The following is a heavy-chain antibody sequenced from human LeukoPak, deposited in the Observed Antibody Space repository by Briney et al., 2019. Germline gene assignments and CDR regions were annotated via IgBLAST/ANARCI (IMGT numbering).Heavy chain of an antibody. CDR2: ISYDGSDK. D-gene: IGHD3-10*01. CDR3: AKERVRGIPRYAFDI. V-gene: IGHV3-30-3*01. CDR1: GFTFNDYA. Sequence: GGSLRLSCAASGFTFNDYAIHWVRQAPGKGLEWVALISYDGSDKYYADSVKGRFTISRDNSKNTLYLQMNSLRAEDTAVYYCAKERVRGIPRYAFDIWGQGTMVTVSS. J-gene: IGHJ3*02.